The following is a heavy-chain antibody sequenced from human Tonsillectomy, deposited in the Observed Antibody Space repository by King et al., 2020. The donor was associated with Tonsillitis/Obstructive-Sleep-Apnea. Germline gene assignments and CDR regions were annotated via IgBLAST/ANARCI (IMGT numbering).Heavy chain of an antibody. D-gene: IGHD1-26*01. CDR1: GYSFTSYW. CDR2: IYPGYSDT. V-gene: IGHV5-51*01. Sequence: QLVQSGAEVKKPGESLKISCKGSGYSFTSYWIGWVRQMPGKGLEWMGIIYPGYSDTRYSPSFQGQVTISADKSISTAYLQWSSLKASDTAMYYCARSSGIVGATTTPDAFDIWGQGTMVTVSS. CDR3: ARSSGIVGATTTPDAFDI. J-gene: IGHJ3*02.